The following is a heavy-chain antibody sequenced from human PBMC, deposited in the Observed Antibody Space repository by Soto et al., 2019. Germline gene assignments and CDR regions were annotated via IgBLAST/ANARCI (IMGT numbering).Heavy chain of an antibody. CDR3: ASLFRYYDSSGYYASDGMVV. V-gene: IGHV4-30-4*01. D-gene: IGHD3-22*01. CDR2: IYYSGST. Sequence: PSETLSLTCTVSGGSISSGDYYWSWIRQPPGKGLEWIGYIYYSGSTYYNPSLKSRVTISVDTSKNQFSLKLSSVTAADTAVYYCASLFRYYDSSGYYASDGMVVWGQGTTVTVAS. J-gene: IGHJ6*02. CDR1: GGSISSGDYY.